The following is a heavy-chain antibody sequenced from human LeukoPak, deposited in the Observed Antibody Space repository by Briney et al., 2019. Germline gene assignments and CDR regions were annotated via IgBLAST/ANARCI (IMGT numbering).Heavy chain of an antibody. V-gene: IGHV1-2*02. Sequence: ASVKVSCKASGYSFTGHYMHWVRQAPGQGLEWMGWINPNSGGTNYAQKFQGRVTMTRDTSISTAYMELSRLRSDDTAVYYCARAHYDSSGYSLYDYWGQGTLVTVSS. J-gene: IGHJ4*02. CDR1: GYSFTGHY. CDR3: ARAHYDSSGYSLYDY. CDR2: INPNSGGT. D-gene: IGHD3-22*01.